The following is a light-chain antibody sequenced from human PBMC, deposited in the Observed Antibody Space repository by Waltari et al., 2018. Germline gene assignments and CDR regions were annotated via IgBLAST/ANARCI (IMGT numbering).Light chain of an antibody. CDR1: QSVLYSHNDKNY. CDR3: QQYYNDAT. CDR2: WAS. J-gene: IGKJ1*01. V-gene: IGKV4-1*01. Sequence: DIVMTQSPESLAVPLGETATLQCKSSQSVLYSHNDKNYFAWYQQKPGQPPKLLICWASTREAGVPDRFSGSGSGTDFTLTISSLQAEDAAVYYCQQYYNDATFGQGTKVEIK.